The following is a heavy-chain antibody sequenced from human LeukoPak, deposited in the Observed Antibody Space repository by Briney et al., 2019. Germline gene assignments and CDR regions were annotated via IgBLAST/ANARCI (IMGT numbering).Heavy chain of an antibody. CDR3: ARSEDYDYVWGSYRYIFDY. CDR1: GFTFSSYA. CDR2: ISSNGGST. J-gene: IGHJ4*02. V-gene: IGHV3-64*01. D-gene: IGHD3-16*02. Sequence: GESLRLSCAASGFTFSSYAMHWVRQAPGKGLEYVSAISSNGGSTYYANSVKGRFTISRDNSKNTLYLQMGSLRAEDMAVYYCARSEDYDYVWGSYRYIFDYWGQGTLVTVSS.